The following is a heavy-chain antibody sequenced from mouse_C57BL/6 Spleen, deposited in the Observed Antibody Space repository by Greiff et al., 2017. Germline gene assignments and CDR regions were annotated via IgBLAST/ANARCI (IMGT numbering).Heavy chain of an antibody. J-gene: IGHJ3*01. V-gene: IGHV5-6*01. CDR3: AKREYDDYDGGFAY. Sequence: EVKLVESGGDLVKPGGSLKLSCAASGFTFSSYGMSWVRQTPDKRLEWVATISSGGSYTYYPDSVKGRFTISRDNAKNTLYLQMSSLKSEDTAMYYCAKREYDDYDGGFAYWGQGTLVTVSA. CDR1: GFTFSSYG. D-gene: IGHD2-4*01. CDR2: ISSGGSYT.